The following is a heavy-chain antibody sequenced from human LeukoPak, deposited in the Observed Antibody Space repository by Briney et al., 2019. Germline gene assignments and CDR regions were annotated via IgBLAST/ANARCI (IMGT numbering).Heavy chain of an antibody. CDR3: ARDSGWYYFDY. J-gene: IGHJ4*02. CDR1: GFTFSSYA. D-gene: IGHD6-19*01. V-gene: IGHV3-30*04. CDR2: ISYDGSNK. Sequence: GRSLRLSCAASGFTFSSYAMHWVRQAPGKGLEWVAVISYDGSNKYYADSVKGRFTISRDNSKNTLYLQTNSLRAEDTAVYYCARDSGWYYFDYWGQGTLVTVSS.